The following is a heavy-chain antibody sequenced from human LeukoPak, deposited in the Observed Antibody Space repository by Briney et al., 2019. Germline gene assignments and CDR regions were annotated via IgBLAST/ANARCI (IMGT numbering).Heavy chain of an antibody. Sequence: SETLSLTCAVYGGSFSGYYWSWIRQPPGKGLEWIGEINHSGSTNYNPSLKSRVTISVDTSKNQFSLKLSSVTAADTAVYYCAKSRRFDYLGQGTLVTVSS. CDR1: GGSFSGYY. J-gene: IGHJ4*01. D-gene: IGHD1-14*01. V-gene: IGHV4-34*01. CDR2: INHSGST. CDR3: AKSRRFDY.